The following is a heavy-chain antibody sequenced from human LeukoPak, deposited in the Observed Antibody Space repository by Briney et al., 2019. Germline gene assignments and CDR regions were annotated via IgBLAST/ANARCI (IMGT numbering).Heavy chain of an antibody. D-gene: IGHD3-22*01. CDR2: IYPGDFDT. CDR1: GYSFTSYW. CDR3: ATYDSSGYYPPDDFDI. J-gene: IGHJ3*02. V-gene: IGHV5-51*01. Sequence: GEPLKISCKGSGYSFTSYWIGWVRQMQGKGRDWMGIIYPGDFDTRYSPSFQGQVTISADKSISTAYLQWSSLKASDTAMYYCATYDSSGYYPPDDFDIWGQGTTVTVSS.